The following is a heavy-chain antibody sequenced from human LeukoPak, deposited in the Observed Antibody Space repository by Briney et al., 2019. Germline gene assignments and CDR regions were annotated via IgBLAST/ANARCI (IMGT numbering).Heavy chain of an antibody. CDR2: IDPKSGGP. V-gene: IGHV1-2*02. CDR1: GYTFRDYY. CDR3: ARGGFHHGFDF. J-gene: IGHJ3*01. Sequence: GASVKVSCKASGYTFRDYYMHWVRQAPGQGLEWMGWIDPKSGGPNYAQKFQGRVTLTSDTSISTPYMELSRLTSDDTAVYYCARGGFHHGFDFWGQGTVVTVSS.